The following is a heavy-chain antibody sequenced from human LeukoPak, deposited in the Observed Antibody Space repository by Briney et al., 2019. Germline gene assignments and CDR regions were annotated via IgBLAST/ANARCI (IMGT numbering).Heavy chain of an antibody. Sequence: GGSLRLSCAASGFTFSTYAMTWVRQAPGKGLEWVSVTSNGGVTTYYADSVKVRFSISRDNSKNTLYLQMNSLRAEDTAVYYCAKDQGGIYYGDSTGGQGTLVTVSS. CDR1: GFTFSTYA. CDR3: AKDQGGIYYGDST. V-gene: IGHV3-23*01. CDR2: TSNGGVTT. J-gene: IGHJ4*02. D-gene: IGHD4-17*01.